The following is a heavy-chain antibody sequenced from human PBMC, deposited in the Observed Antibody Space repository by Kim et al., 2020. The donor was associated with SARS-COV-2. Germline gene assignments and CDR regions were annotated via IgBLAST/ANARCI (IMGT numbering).Heavy chain of an antibody. CDR3: ARDQGGYYYDSSGYRHFDY. J-gene: IGHJ4*02. CDR1: GYTFTSYG. Sequence: ASVKVSCKASGYTFTSYGISWVLQAPGQGLEWMGWISAYNGNTNYAQKLQGRVTMTTDTSTSTAYMELRSLRSDDTAVYYCARDQGGYYYDSSGYRHFDYWGQGTLVTVSS. V-gene: IGHV1-18*01. CDR2: ISAYNGNT. D-gene: IGHD3-22*01.